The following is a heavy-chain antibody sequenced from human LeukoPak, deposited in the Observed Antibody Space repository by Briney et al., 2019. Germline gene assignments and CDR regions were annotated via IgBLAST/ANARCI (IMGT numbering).Heavy chain of an antibody. CDR2: MNPNSGNT. CDR3: ASLTAVGATKDEPYHFDI. V-gene: IGHV1-8*01. CDR1: GYTFTSYD. Sequence: ASVKVSCKASGYTFTSYDINWVRQATGQGLEWMGWMNPNSGNTGYAQKFQGRVTMTRNTSISTAYMELSSLRSDDTAVYYCASLTAVGATKDEPYHFDIWGQGTMVTVSS. J-gene: IGHJ3*02. D-gene: IGHD1-26*01.